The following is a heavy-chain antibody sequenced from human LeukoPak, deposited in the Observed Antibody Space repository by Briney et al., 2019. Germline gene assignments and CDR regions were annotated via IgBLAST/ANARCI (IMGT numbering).Heavy chain of an antibody. CDR2: ISYDGGNK. D-gene: IGHD5-18*01. CDR3: ARGGYSYGYSKLFDY. CDR1: GFTSSSYG. J-gene: IGHJ4*02. V-gene: IGHV3-30*03. Sequence: GGSLRLSCAASGFTSSSYGMHWVRQAPGKGLEWVAVISYDGGNKYYADAVKGRFTISRDNSKNTLYLQMNSLRAEDTAVYYCARGGYSYGYSKLFDYWGQGTLVTVSS.